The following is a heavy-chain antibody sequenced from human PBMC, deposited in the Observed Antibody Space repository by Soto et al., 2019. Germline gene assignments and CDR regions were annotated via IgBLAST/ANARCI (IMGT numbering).Heavy chain of an antibody. V-gene: IGHV4-61*01. Sequence: SETLSLTCSVSGGSVNTGTYYWSWIRQPPGKGLEWLGYFYYSGSTSYNPSLESRVTISVDTSKNQFSLKLTSVTPADTAVYNCATKRYRDYVLDVWGQGTTVTVSS. CDR2: FYYSGST. J-gene: IGHJ6*02. CDR3: ATKRYRDYVLDV. CDR1: GGSVNTGTYY. D-gene: IGHD1-26*01.